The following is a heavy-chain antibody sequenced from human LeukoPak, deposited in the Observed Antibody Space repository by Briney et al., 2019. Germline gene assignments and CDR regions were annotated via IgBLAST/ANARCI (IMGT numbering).Heavy chain of an antibody. Sequence: SETLSLTCTVSGGSISSGGYYWSWIRQHPGKGLGWIGYIYYSGSTYYNPSLKSRVTISVDTSKNQFSLKLSSVTAADTAVYYCARASLLARLLDAFDIWGQGTMVTVSS. CDR3: ARASLLARLLDAFDI. D-gene: IGHD2-21*02. J-gene: IGHJ3*02. V-gene: IGHV4-31*03. CDR1: GGSISSGGYY. CDR2: IYYSGST.